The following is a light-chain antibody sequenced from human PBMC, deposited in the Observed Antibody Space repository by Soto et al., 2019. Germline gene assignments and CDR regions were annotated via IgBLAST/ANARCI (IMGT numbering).Light chain of an antibody. CDR3: QSHDSSLHASV. J-gene: IGLJ1*01. Sequence: QSVLTQPPSVSGAPGQRVTISCTGSSSNIGAGYDVHWYLQLPGTAPKLLIYGNTNRPSGVPDRFSGSKSGSSASLAITGLQAEDEADYYCQSHDSSLHASVFGTGTKVT. CDR1: SSNIGAGYD. CDR2: GNT. V-gene: IGLV1-40*01.